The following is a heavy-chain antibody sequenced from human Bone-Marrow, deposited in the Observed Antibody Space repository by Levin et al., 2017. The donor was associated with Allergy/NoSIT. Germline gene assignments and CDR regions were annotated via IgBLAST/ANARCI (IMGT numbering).Heavy chain of an antibody. D-gene: IGHD1-26*01. J-gene: IGHJ4*02. CDR2: ITTSGAAT. Sequence: GGSLRLSCAASGFTFSKYVMSWVRQAPGRGLECVATITTSGAATYYGDSVRGRFTITRDNSKSTLFLQMKGLRAEDSAVYFCAKVWEAAEDVDYWGQGTRVTVSS. CDR3: AKVWEAAEDVDY. V-gene: IGHV3-23*01. CDR1: GFTFSKYV.